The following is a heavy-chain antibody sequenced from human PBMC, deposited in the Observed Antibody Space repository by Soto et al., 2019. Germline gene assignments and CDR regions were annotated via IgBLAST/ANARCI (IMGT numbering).Heavy chain of an antibody. CDR2: FYRGGST. D-gene: IGHD1-1*01. Sequence: EVQLVETGGGLIQPGGSLRLSCEVSGFSVSDSSMSWVRQAPGKGLEWASVFYRGGSTDYADSVKGRGTVSRDTFKKTRFLQMDSLTVEDTAVYFCARALGWNDLLNTYYYGMDVWGQGTTVTVS. V-gene: IGHV3-53*02. J-gene: IGHJ6*02. CDR3: ARALGWNDLLNTYYYGMDV. CDR1: GFSVSDSS.